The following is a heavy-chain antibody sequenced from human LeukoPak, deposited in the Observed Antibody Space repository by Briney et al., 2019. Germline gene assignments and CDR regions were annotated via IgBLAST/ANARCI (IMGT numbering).Heavy chain of an antibody. CDR3: ARDILYYDILTGYYPKNYFDY. J-gene: IGHJ4*02. CDR1: GGSFSGYY. Sequence: SETLSLTCAVYGGSFSGYYWSWIRQPPGKGLEWIGSIYYSGSTYYNPSLKSRVTISVDTSKNQFSLKLSSVTAADTAVYYCARDILYYDILTGYYPKNYFDYWGQGTLVTVSS. D-gene: IGHD3-9*01. V-gene: IGHV4-34*01. CDR2: IYYSGST.